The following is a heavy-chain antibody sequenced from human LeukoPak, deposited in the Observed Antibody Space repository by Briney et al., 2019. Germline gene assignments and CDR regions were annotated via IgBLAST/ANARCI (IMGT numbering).Heavy chain of an antibody. CDR3: AKGLYDILTGEFCDH. J-gene: IGHJ4*02. V-gene: IGHV3-30*18. CDR2: ISYDGSNK. CDR1: GFTFSSYG. Sequence: GRSLRLSCAASGFTFSSYGMHWVRQAPGKGLEWVAVISYDGSNKYYADSVKGQFTISRDNSKNTLYLQMNSLRAEDTAVYYCAKGLYDILTGEFCDHWGQGTLVTVSS. D-gene: IGHD3-9*01.